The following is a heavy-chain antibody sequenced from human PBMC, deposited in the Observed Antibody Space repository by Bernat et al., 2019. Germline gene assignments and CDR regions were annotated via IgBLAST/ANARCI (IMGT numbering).Heavy chain of an antibody. Sequence: VQLVESGGGLVQPGGSLRLSCAASGFTFNSYWMHWVRQAPGKGLEWVAVIWYDGSNKYYADSVKGRFTISRDNSKNTLYLQMNSLRAEDTAVYYCARENPPDAFDIWGQGTMVTVSS. J-gene: IGHJ3*02. CDR3: ARENPPDAFDI. CDR2: IWYDGSNK. CDR1: GFTFNSYW. V-gene: IGHV3-33*08.